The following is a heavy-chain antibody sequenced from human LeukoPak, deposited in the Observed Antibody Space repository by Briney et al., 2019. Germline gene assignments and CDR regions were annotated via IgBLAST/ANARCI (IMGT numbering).Heavy chain of an antibody. V-gene: IGHV3-53*01. CDR1: GFTVSDNY. CDR3: ASIKGYYYGMDV. CDR2: IYSGGST. J-gene: IGHJ6*02. Sequence: PGGSLRLSCAASGFTVSDNYMSWVRQAPGKGLGWVSVIYSGGSTYYADSVKGRFTISRDTSNNTLYLQMNSLRAEDTAVYYCASIKGYYYGMDVWGQGTTATVSS.